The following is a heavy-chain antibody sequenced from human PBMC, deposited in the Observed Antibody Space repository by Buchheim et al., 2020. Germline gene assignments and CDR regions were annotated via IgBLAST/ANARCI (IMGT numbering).Heavy chain of an antibody. Sequence: QVQLQESGPGLVKPSQTLSLTCTVSGGSISSGSYYWSWIRQPAGKGLEWIGRIYTSGSTNYNPSLKSRVTISVDTSKNQFSLKLSSVTAADTAVYYCARTPYDFWSGYYGGWFDPWGQGTL. D-gene: IGHD3-3*01. CDR1: GGSISSGSYY. CDR3: ARTPYDFWSGYYGGWFDP. V-gene: IGHV4-61*02. J-gene: IGHJ5*02. CDR2: IYTSGST.